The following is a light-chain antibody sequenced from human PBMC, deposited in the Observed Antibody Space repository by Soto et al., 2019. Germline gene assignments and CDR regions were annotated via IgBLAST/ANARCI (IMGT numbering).Light chain of an antibody. J-gene: IGLJ1*01. CDR1: SSDVGGYNF. CDR3: SSYKSSSTYV. CDR2: DVS. Sequence: QSVLTQPASVSGSPGQSVTISCAGTSSDVGGYNFVSWYQQHPGKAPQLMIYDVSSRPSGVSNRFSGSKSGNTASLTISGLQAEDEADYYCSSYKSSSTYVFGTGTKVTVL. V-gene: IGLV2-14*03.